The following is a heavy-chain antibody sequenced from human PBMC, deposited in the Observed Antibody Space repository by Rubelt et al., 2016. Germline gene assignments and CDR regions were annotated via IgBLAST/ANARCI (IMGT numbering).Heavy chain of an antibody. J-gene: IGHJ6*02. CDR1: GGFINSHY. Sequence: QVQLQESGPGLVKPSETLSLTCTVSGGFINSHYWSWIRQPPGKGLEWIGYIYYNGNTKYNPSLKSRVTISTDTSKTQFSRKLSSVTAADTAVYYCARDEYDSGGRYIGADVWGHGTTVSVSS. V-gene: IGHV4-59*11. D-gene: IGHD3-22*01. CDR3: ARDEYDSGGRYIGADV. CDR2: IYYNGNT.